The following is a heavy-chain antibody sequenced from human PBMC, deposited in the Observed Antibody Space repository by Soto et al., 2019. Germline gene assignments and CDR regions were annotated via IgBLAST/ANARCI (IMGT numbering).Heavy chain of an antibody. CDR1: GGSFSGYY. CDR2: INHSGST. Sequence: SETLSLTCAVYGGSFSGYYWILIRQPPGKGLEWIGEINHSGSTNYNPSLKSRVTISVDTSKNQFSLKLSSVTAADTAVYYCARDRMVRGVRYYYYGMDVWGQGTTVTVSS. CDR3: ARDRMVRGVRYYYYGMDV. J-gene: IGHJ6*02. V-gene: IGHV4-34*01. D-gene: IGHD3-10*01.